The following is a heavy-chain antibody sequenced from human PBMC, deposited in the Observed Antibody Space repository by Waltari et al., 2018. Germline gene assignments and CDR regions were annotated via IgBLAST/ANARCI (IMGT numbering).Heavy chain of an antibody. Sequence: QAPLVQSGTEVKRTGSSVRVPCKAPGATFSNKARSGVRQAPGQGLEWMGRISPVLGSVKSAEKFQGRVTLSADASSTTVYMELSSLRSEDTAVYYCARTVTLFAGVVQGYYFDYWGQGTLVTVSS. V-gene: IGHV1-69*11. D-gene: IGHD2-15*01. CDR2: ISPVLGSV. CDR3: ARTVTLFAGVVQGYYFDY. J-gene: IGHJ4*02. CDR1: GATFSNKA.